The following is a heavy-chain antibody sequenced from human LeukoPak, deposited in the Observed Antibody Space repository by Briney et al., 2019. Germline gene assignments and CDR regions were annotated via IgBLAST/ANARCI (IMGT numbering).Heavy chain of an antibody. CDR3: ARERIAVAGYYYYYYGMDV. J-gene: IGHJ6*02. D-gene: IGHD6-19*01. Sequence: GGSLRLPCAASGFTFSSYSMNWVRQAPGKGLEWVSSISSSSYIYYADSVKGRFTISRDNAKNSLYLQMNSLRAEDTAVYYCARERIAVAGYYYYYYGMDVWGQGTTVTVSS. CDR1: GFTFSSYS. V-gene: IGHV3-21*01. CDR2: ISSSSYI.